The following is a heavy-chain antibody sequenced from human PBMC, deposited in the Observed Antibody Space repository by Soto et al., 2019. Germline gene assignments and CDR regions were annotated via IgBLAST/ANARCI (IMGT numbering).Heavy chain of an antibody. V-gene: IGHV4-34*01. J-gene: IGHJ4*02. D-gene: IGHD6-19*01. CDR2: INDSGST. Sequence: QVQLQQWGAGLLKPSETLSLTCAVYGGSFSGYYWSWIRQPPGKGLEWIGEINDSGSTNCNPSGKSRVTISVDTSKNQFSLKLSAVTAADTAVYYCARSPNPRRGWYWTRGYFDYCGQGTLVTVSS. CDR3: ARSPNPRRGWYWTRGYFDY. CDR1: GGSFSGYY.